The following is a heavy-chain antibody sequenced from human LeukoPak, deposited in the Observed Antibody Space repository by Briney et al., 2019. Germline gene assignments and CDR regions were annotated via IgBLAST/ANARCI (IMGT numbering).Heavy chain of an antibody. V-gene: IGHV3-64*01. Sequence: GGSLRLSCAASGFTFSSYAMHWVRQAPGKGLEYVSATSSNGGSTYYANSVKGRFTISRDNSKNTLYLQMGSLRAEDMAVYYCARAGSSGWVSDFDYWGQGTLVTVSS. CDR3: ARAGSSGWVSDFDY. CDR2: TSSNGGST. D-gene: IGHD6-19*01. CDR1: GFTFSSYA. J-gene: IGHJ4*02.